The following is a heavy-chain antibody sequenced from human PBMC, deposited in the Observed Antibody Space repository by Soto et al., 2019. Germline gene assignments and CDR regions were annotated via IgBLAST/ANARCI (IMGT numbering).Heavy chain of an antibody. J-gene: IGHJ4*02. D-gene: IGHD3-10*01. Sequence: GESLKISCKGSGYSFTSYWIGWVRQMPGKGLEWMGIIYPGDSDTRYSPSFQGQVTISADKSISTAYLQWSSLKASDTAMYYCARLTYYYGSGSFPPFDYWGQGTLVTVSS. CDR3: ARLTYYYGSGSFPPFDY. CDR1: GYSFTSYW. CDR2: IYPGDSDT. V-gene: IGHV5-51*01.